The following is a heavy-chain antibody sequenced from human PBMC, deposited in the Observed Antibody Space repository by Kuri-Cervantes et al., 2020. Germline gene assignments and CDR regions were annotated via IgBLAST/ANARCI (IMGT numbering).Heavy chain of an antibody. J-gene: IGHJ3*02. CDR1: GFTFSDYY. CDR3: ASVLRSIDAFDI. CDR2: ISSSSTI. V-gene: IGHV3-69-1*01. D-gene: IGHD5/OR15-5a*01. Sequence: ETLSLTCAASGFTFSDYYMNWVRQAPGKGLEWVSSISSSSTIYYADSVKGRFTISRDNAKNSLYLQMNSLRAEDTAVYYCASVLRSIDAFDIWGQGTMVTVSS.